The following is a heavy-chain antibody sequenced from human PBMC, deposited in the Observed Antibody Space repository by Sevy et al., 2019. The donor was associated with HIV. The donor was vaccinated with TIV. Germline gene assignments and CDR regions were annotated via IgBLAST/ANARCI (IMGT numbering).Heavy chain of an antibody. D-gene: IGHD3-3*01. J-gene: IGHJ5*02. CDR2: IYYSGSA. CDR1: GGSISSNNYY. V-gene: IGHV4-39*01. Sequence: SETLSLTCTVSGGSISSNNYYWVWIRQPPGKGLEWIGSIYYSGSAYYNPSLKLRITISVDTSKNQFSLRLSSVTAADTAVYYCARLTIFLVLTDNWFVPWGQGTLVTASS. CDR3: ARLTIFLVLTDNWFVP.